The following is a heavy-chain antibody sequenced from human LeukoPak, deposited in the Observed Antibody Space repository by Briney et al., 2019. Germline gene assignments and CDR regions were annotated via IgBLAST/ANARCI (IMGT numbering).Heavy chain of an antibody. V-gene: IGHV6-1*01. CDR1: GDSVSSNSAA. CDR2: TYYRSKWYN. CDR3: ARSPFLGYCSSTSCYSEYYFDY. Sequence: SQTLSLTCAISGDSVSSNSAAWNWIRQSPSRGLEWLGRTYYRSKWYNDYAVSVKSRITINPDTSKNQFSLQLNSVTPEDTAVYYCARSPFLGYCSSTSCYSEYYFDYWGQGTLVTVSS. D-gene: IGHD2-2*01. J-gene: IGHJ4*02.